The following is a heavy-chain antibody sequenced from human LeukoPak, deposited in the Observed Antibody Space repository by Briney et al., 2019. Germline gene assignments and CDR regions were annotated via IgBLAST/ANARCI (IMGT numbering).Heavy chain of an antibody. CDR1: GYSLTESS. CDR2: FDPEDGET. V-gene: IGHV1-24*01. D-gene: IGHD3-10*02. CDR3: AADRVLTLFGELSGALDI. J-gene: IGHJ3*02. Sequence: ASVKVSCKVSGYSLTESSMYWVRQAPGKGLEWMGGFDPEDGETIYAQKFQGRVTMTEDTSTDTAYMELSSLRSEDTAVYYCAADRVLTLFGELSGALDIWGQGTMVTVSS.